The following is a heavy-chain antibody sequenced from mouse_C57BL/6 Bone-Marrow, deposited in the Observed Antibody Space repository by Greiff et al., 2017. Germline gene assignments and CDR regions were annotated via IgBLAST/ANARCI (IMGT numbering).Heavy chain of an antibody. V-gene: IGHV1-50*01. CDR3: ARGIFYYDYDGYYAMDY. J-gene: IGHJ4*01. D-gene: IGHD2-4*01. CDR1: GYTFTSYW. Sequence: QVQLKQPGAELVKPGASVKLSCKASGYTFTSYWMQWVKQRPGQGLEWIGEIDPSDSYTNYNQKFKGKATLTVDTSSSTAYMQLSSLTSEDSAVYYCARGIFYYDYDGYYAMDYWGQGTSVTGSS. CDR2: IDPSDSYT.